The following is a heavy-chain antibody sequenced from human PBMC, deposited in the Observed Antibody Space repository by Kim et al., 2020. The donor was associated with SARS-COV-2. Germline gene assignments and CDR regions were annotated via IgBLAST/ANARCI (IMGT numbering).Heavy chain of an antibody. J-gene: IGHJ4*02. V-gene: IGHV4-59*12. D-gene: IGHD3-22*01. Sequence: SLKSRVTRSVDTSKNQFSRKLSSVTAADTAVYYCAREKDSSGYKSYYFDYWGQGTLVTVSS. CDR3: AREKDSSGYKSYYFDY.